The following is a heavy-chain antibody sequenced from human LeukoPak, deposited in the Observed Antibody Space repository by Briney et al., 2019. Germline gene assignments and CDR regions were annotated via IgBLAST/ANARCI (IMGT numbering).Heavy chain of an antibody. J-gene: IGHJ4*02. CDR1: GYTFTSYY. D-gene: IGHD3-10*01. CDR3: ASAMGEWYYYGSGSYLGY. V-gene: IGHV1-46*01. CDR2: INPSGGST. Sequence: ASVKVSCKASGYTFTSYYMHWVRQAPGQGLEWMGIINPSGGSTSYAQKFQGRVTMTRDMSTSTVDMELSSLRSEDTAVYYCASAMGEWYYYGSGSYLGYWGQGTLVTVSS.